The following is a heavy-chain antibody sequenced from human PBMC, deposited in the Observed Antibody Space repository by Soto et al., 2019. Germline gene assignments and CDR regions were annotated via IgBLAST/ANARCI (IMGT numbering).Heavy chain of an antibody. J-gene: IGHJ4*02. CDR1: GFTFSGSA. D-gene: IGHD1-1*01. CDR2: IRSKANSYAT. CDR3: TRHWAVSERPPFDY. Sequence: GGSLRLSCAASGFTFSGSAMHWVRQASGKGLEWVGRIRSKANSYATAYAASVKGRFTISRDDSKNTAYLQMNSLKTEDTAVYYCTRHWAVSERPPFDYWGQGTLVTVSS. V-gene: IGHV3-73*01.